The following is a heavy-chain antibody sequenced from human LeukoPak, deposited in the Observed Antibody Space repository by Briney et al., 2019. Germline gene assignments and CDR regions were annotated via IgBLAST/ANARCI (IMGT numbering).Heavy chain of an antibody. Sequence: SVKVSCKASGGTFSSYAISWVRQAPGQGLEWMGGIIPIFGTANYAQKFQGRVTITADESTSTAYMELSSLRSEDTALYYCARGRYCSSTSCYDGRLNYYYGMDVWGKGTTVTVSS. J-gene: IGHJ6*04. V-gene: IGHV1-69*01. CDR3: ARGRYCSSTSCYDGRLNYYYGMDV. CDR1: GGTFSSYA. D-gene: IGHD2-2*01. CDR2: IIPIFGTA.